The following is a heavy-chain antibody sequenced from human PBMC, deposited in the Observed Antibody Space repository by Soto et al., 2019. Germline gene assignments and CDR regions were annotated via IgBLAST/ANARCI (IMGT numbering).Heavy chain of an antibody. J-gene: IGHJ4*02. CDR2: MYAGGDT. CDR3: AKSSLILTGYYELDY. CDR1: GLSVSDNY. Sequence: GGSLRLSCGASGLSVSDNYMGWVRQAPGRGLEWVSVMYAGGDTHYADSVKGRFTISRDKSENTLYLQMNSLRDEDTGVYYCAKSSLILTGYYELDYWGQGTLVTVSS. D-gene: IGHD3-9*01. V-gene: IGHV3-53*01.